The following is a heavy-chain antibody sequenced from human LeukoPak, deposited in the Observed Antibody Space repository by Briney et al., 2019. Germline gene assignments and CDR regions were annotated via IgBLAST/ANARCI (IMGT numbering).Heavy chain of an antibody. CDR3: AKEYYYGSGSYYNVDWFDP. CDR2: ISYDGSNK. J-gene: IGHJ5*02. V-gene: IGHV3-30*18. D-gene: IGHD3-10*01. CDR1: GFTFSSYG. Sequence: GGSLRLSCAASGFTFSSYGMHWVRQAPGKGLEWVAVISYDGSNKYYADSVKGRFTISRDNSKNTLYLQMNSLRAEDTAVYYCAKEYYYGSGSYYNVDWFDPWGQGTLVTVSS.